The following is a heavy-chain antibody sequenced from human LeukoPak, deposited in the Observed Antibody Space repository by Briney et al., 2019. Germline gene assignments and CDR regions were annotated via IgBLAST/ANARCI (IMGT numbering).Heavy chain of an antibody. D-gene: IGHD3-3*01. CDR2: INPSGGST. V-gene: IGHV1-46*01. CDR3: ARGITIFGVVTLPLNH. CDR1: GYTFTSYY. J-gene: IGHJ5*02. Sequence: ASVKVSCKASGYTFTSYYMHWVRQAPGQGLEWMGIINPSGGSTSYAQKFQGRVTMTRDTSTSTVYMELSSLRSEDTAVYYCARGITIFGVVTLPLNHWGQGTLVTVSS.